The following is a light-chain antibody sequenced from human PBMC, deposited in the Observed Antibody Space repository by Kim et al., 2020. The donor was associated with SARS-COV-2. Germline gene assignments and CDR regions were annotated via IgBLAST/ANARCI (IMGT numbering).Light chain of an antibody. CDR1: SSDIGNYKL. J-gene: IGLJ2*01. CDR3: CSYGGSSNLV. Sequence: GQSITIACTGTSSDIGNYKLVSWYQHHPGKAPRLMIYEVSKRPSGVSDRFAGSKSGSTASLTISGLQAEDEADYYCCSYGGSSNLVFGGGTQLTVL. CDR2: EVS. V-gene: IGLV2-23*02.